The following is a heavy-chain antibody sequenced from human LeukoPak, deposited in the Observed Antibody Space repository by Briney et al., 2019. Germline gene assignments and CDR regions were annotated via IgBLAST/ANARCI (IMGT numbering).Heavy chain of an antibody. D-gene: IGHD2-8*01. V-gene: IGHV3-23*01. CDR2: ISGSGVTT. Sequence: PGGSLRLSCAASGFTFNNYAMSWVRQAPGMGLEWVSTISGSGVTTYYADSVRGRFTISRDNSKTTLYLQLDSLRPEDMAIYYCAKSPGQILLDYFDYWGQGTLVTVSS. J-gene: IGHJ4*02. CDR3: AKSPGQILLDYFDY. CDR1: GFTFNNYA.